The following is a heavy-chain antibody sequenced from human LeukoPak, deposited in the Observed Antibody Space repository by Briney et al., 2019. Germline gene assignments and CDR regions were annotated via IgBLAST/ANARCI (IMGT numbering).Heavy chain of an antibody. Sequence: SETLSLTCTVSGGSISSYYWSWIRQPPGKGLEWIGYIYYSGSTNYNPSLKSRVTISVDTSKNQFFLKLSSVTAADTAVYYCARVSSTYYYGSGSYGWFDPWGQGTLVTVSS. CDR1: GGSISSYY. D-gene: IGHD3-10*01. V-gene: IGHV4-59*01. CDR2: IYYSGST. J-gene: IGHJ5*02. CDR3: ARVSSTYYYGSGSYGWFDP.